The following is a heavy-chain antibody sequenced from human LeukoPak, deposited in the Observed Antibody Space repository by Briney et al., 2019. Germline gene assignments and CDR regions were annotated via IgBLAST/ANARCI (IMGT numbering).Heavy chain of an antibody. CDR3: ARTIDY. CDR2: ISTSGSPI. CDR1: EFTFSSYS. V-gene: IGHV3-48*01. J-gene: IGHJ4*02. Sequence: GGSLRLSCAVSEFTFSSYSMNWVRQAPGKGLEWVSYISTSGSPIYYADSVKGRFTISRDNAKNSLYLQMNSLRAEDTAVYYCARTIDYWGQGTLVTVSS.